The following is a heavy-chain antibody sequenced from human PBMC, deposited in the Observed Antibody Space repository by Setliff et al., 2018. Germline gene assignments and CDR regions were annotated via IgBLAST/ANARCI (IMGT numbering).Heavy chain of an antibody. CDR1: GYTFTKYG. D-gene: IGHD2-15*01. V-gene: IGHV1-18*01. Sequence: ASVKVSCKASGYTFTKYGITWVRQAPGQGLEWMGYINTYNGDTYYAQKLQGRVTMTTDTSTSAAYMELRSLRSDDTAVYYCAISTLSICSGGTCPNAFDVWGQGTMVTVSS. CDR3: AISTLSICSGGTCPNAFDV. CDR2: INTYNGDT. J-gene: IGHJ3*01.